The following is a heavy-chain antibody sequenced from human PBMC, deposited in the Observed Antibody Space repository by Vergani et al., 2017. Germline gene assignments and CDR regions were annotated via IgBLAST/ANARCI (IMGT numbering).Heavy chain of an antibody. V-gene: IGHV5-51*01. CDR2: IYPVDSDT. Sequence: EVELVQSGPEMRKPGESLKISCKGSEYSFGNYWIGWVRQMPGKGLEWMGIIYPVDSDTRYSPSFQGQVTISADKSISTAFLQWDSLKASDTALYYCARHTTYTDSWGQGTLVTVSS. D-gene: IGHD1-1*01. J-gene: IGHJ4*02. CDR1: EYSFGNYW. CDR3: ARHTTYTDS.